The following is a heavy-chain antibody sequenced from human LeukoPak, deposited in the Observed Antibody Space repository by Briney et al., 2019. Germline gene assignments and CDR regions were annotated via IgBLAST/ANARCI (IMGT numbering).Heavy chain of an antibody. Sequence: ASVKVSCKSSRYTFTGYYMHWVRQAPGKGLEWMGWINPNSGGTNYAQKLQGRVTMTRDTCISTAYMELSRLRSDDTAVYYCARAYYYDSSGYYYGPPYYFDYWGQGTLVTVSS. V-gene: IGHV1-2*02. CDR2: INPNSGGT. CDR3: ARAYYYDSSGYYYGPPYYFDY. D-gene: IGHD3-22*01. J-gene: IGHJ4*02. CDR1: RYTFTGYY.